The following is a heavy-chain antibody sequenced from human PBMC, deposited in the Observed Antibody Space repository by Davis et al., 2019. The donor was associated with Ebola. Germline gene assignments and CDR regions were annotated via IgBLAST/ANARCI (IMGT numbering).Heavy chain of an antibody. CDR3: ARDRDDILTGYFDY. Sequence: PGGSLRLSCAASGFTFSNYAMIWVRQAPGKGLEWVSSLSSSGGTIYYADSVKGRFTISRDNAKNSLYLQMNSLRAEDTAVYYCARDRDDILTGYFDYWGQGTLVTVSS. CDR1: GFTFSNYA. V-gene: IGHV3-48*03. CDR2: LSSSGGTI. J-gene: IGHJ4*02. D-gene: IGHD3-9*01.